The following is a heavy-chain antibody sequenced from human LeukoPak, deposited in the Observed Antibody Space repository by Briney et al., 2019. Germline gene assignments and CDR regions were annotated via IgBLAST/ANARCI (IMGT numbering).Heavy chain of an antibody. V-gene: IGHV4-34*01. D-gene: IGHD3-10*01. Sequence: SETLSLTCAVYGGSFSGYYWSWIRQPPGKGLEWIGEINHSGSTNYNPSLKNRVTISVDTSKNQFSLKLSSVTAADTAVYYCARRITMVRGGRIDIWGQGTMVTVSS. CDR1: GGSFSGYY. J-gene: IGHJ3*02. CDR3: ARRITMVRGGRIDI. CDR2: INHSGST.